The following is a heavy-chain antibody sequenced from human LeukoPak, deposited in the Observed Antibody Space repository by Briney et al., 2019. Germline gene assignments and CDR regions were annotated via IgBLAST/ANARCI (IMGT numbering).Heavy chain of an antibody. CDR1: GFTFSSYA. CDR3: ARPYCSSTSCSTGAFDI. CDR2: ISGSGGST. J-gene: IGHJ3*02. V-gene: IGHV3-23*01. Sequence: GSLRLSCAASGFTFSSYAMSWVRQAPGKGLEWVSAISGSGGSTYYADSVKGRFTISRDNSKNTLYLQMNSLRAEDTAVYYCARPYCSSTSCSTGAFDIWGQGTMVTVSS. D-gene: IGHD2-2*01.